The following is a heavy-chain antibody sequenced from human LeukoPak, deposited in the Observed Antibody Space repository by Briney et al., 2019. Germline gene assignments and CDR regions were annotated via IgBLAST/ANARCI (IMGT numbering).Heavy chain of an antibody. Sequence: GGSLRLSCAASGFTFSSYAMHWVRQAPGKGLEWVAVISYDGSNKYYADSVKGRFTISRDNSKNTLYLQMNSLRAEDTAVYYCARERRKTRNWFDPWGQGTLVTVSS. CDR2: ISYDGSNK. CDR3: ARERRKTRNWFDP. CDR1: GFTFSSYA. V-gene: IGHV3-30-3*01. J-gene: IGHJ5*02.